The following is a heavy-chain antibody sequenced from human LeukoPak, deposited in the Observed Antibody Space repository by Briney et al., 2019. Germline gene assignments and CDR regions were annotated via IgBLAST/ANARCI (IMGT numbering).Heavy chain of an antibody. CDR1: GYSFNGYY. CDR2: INPNSGGT. CDR3: ARVGSCSGGSCSSYAFDV. Sequence: ASVKVSCKASGYSFNGYYMHWVRQAPGQGLEWMGWINPNSGGTNFAQKFLGRVTMTRDTSISTAYMELSSLRSDDTAVFYCARVGSCSGGSCSSYAFDVWGQGTMVTVSA. J-gene: IGHJ3*01. D-gene: IGHD2-15*01. V-gene: IGHV1-2*02.